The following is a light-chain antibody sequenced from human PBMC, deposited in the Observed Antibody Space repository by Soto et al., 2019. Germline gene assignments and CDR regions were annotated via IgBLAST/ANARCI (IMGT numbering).Light chain of an antibody. J-gene: IGKJ1*01. CDR2: DIF. V-gene: IGKV3D-15*01. CDR1: QSVGSD. Sequence: EIVMTQSPATLSVSPGERASLSCRASQSVGSDLAWYQQKPGQAPRLVIYDIFTRATGVPDRFSGSGSGTEFTLTISSLQSEDFAVYYCQQYSNWPPITFGQGTKVDIK. CDR3: QQYSNWPPIT.